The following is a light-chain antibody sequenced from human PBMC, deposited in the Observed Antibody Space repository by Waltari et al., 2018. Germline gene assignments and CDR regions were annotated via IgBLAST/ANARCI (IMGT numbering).Light chain of an antibody. Sequence: QSVVTQPPSVSGTPGQGVTISCSGSISNIGSHFVTWYQHVPGTAPKLLIYRDSQRPSGVPVRCAASKSGTSASLAISGLLSEDEADYYCAPWDGRLNAWVFGGGTKLTVL. V-gene: IGLV1-44*01. CDR1: ISNIGSHF. J-gene: IGLJ3*02. CDR3: APWDGRLNAWV. CDR2: RDS.